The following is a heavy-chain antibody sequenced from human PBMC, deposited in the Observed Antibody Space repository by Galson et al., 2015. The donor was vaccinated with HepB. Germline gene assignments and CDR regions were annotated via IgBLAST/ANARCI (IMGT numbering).Heavy chain of an antibody. CDR2: ISSGGSYR. CDR3: ERLVTVTRSDFDN. V-gene: IGHV3-11*06. D-gene: IGHD4-17*01. J-gene: IGHJ4*02. CDR1: GFTFSDYY. Sequence: SLRLSCAASGFTFSDYYMSWVRQAPGKGLEWVSYISSGGSYRNYADSVKGRFTISRDNAKNSLYLQMNSLRAEDTAVYYCERLVTVTRSDFDNWGQGTLVTVSS.